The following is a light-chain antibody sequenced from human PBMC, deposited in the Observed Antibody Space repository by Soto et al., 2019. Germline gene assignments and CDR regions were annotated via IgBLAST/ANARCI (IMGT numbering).Light chain of an antibody. CDR2: GAS. V-gene: IGKV3-20*01. J-gene: IGKJ1*01. CDR3: QHYGSSPWT. Sequence: EIVLTQSPGTLSLSPGERATLSCRVSQSVSSSYLVWYQQKPGQAPRLLIYGASSRATGIPDRFSGSGSGTDFTLNISRLEPEDFAVYYCQHYGSSPWTFGQGTKVEIK. CDR1: QSVSSSY.